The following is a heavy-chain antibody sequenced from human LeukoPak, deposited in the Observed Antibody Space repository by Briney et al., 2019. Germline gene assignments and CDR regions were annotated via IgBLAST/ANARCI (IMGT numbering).Heavy chain of an antibody. D-gene: IGHD5-12*01. CDR2: ITSSSSHI. V-gene: IGHV3-21*01. J-gene: IGHJ4*02. CDR1: GFTFSSYN. CDR3: ARGPSGYHNT. Sequence: GGSLRLSCAASGFTFSSYNMNWVRQAPGKGLEWVSSITSSSSHIYYADSVKGRFTISRDNSKNTLYLQMNSLRAEDTAVYYCARGPSGYHNTGGQGTLVTVSS.